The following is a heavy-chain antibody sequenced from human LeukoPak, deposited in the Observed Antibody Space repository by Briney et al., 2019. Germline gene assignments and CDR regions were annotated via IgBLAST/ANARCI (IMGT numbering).Heavy chain of an antibody. V-gene: IGHV4-39*01. Sequence: PSETLSLTCTVSGGSISSYYWSWIRQPPGEGLEWIGSIYYSGSTYYNPSLKSRVTISVDTSKNQFSLKLTSVTAADTAVYYCARRVPSAYSYYFDYWGQGTLVTVSS. CDR3: ARRVPSAYSYYFDY. CDR2: IYYSGST. J-gene: IGHJ4*02. CDR1: GGSISSYY. D-gene: IGHD3-22*01.